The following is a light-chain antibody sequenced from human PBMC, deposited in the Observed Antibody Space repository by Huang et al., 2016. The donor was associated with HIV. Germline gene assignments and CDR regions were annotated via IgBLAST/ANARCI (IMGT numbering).Light chain of an antibody. CDR3: LQLNSYPGT. Sequence: IQLTQSPSSLSASVGDRVTITCRASQDIISYLAWYQQKPGKAPKLLIYAASTLESGVPSRFSGSGSGTDFTLTINNLQPEDFATYYCLQLNSYPGTFGPGTNVDV. CDR2: AAS. V-gene: IGKV1-9*01. CDR1: QDIISY. J-gene: IGKJ3*01.